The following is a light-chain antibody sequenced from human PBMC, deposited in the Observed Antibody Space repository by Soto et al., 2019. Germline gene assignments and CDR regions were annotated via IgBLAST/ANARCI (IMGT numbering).Light chain of an antibody. CDR1: QSVSSSY. CDR3: QQYGSPPLT. Sequence: EIVFTQSPGTLSLSPGERARLSCRASQSVSSSYLAWYQQKPGQAPRLLIYGASSRATGIPDRFSGSGSGTDFTLTISRLEPEDFAVYYCQQYGSPPLTFGGGTKVEIK. V-gene: IGKV3-20*01. CDR2: GAS. J-gene: IGKJ4*01.